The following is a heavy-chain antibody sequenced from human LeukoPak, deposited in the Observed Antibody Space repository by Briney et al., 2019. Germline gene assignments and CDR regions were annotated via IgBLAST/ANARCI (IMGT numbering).Heavy chain of an antibody. D-gene: IGHD3-9*01. CDR3: AKYLGYGYYDILTGPFGPVFDY. J-gene: IGHJ4*02. CDR2: IYYSGST. V-gene: IGHV4-59*01. Sequence: SETLSLTCTVSGGSISSYYWSWIRQPPGKGLEWIGYIYYSGSTNYKPSLKSRVTISVDTSKNQFSLKLSSVTAADTAVYYCAKYLGYGYYDILTGPFGPVFDYWGQGTLVTVSS. CDR1: GGSISSYY.